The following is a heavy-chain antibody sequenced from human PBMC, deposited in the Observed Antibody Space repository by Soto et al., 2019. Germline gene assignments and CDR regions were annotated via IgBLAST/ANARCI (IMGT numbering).Heavy chain of an antibody. J-gene: IGHJ4*02. D-gene: IGHD1-26*01. CDR1: GFTFTSSA. CDR3: AAWVGARSNDY. V-gene: IGHV1-58*02. Sequence: EASVKVSCKASGFTFTSSAMQCVRQARGQRLEWIGWIVVGSGNTNYAQKFQERVTITRDMSTSTAYMELSSLRSEDTAVYYCAAWVGARSNDYWGQGTLVTVSS. CDR2: IVVGSGNT.